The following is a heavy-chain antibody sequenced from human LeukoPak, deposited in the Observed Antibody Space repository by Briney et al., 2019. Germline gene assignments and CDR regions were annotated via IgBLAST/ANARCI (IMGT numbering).Heavy chain of an antibody. J-gene: IGHJ4*02. CDR2: ISSSSSYI. CDR3: ARDVSSTGNFDY. Sequence: GGSLRLSCAASGFTFSSYSMNWVRQAPGKGLEWVSSISSSSSYIYYADSVKGRFTISRDNAKNSLYLQMNSLRAEDTAVYYCARDVSSTGNFDYWGQGTLVTVSS. D-gene: IGHD2-2*01. V-gene: IGHV3-21*01. CDR1: GFTFSSYS.